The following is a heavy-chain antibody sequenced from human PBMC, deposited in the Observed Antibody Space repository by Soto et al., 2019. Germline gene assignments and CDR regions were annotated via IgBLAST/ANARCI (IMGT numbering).Heavy chain of an antibody. D-gene: IGHD6-19*01. Sequence: QVQLVQSGAEVRKPGSSVKVSCKASGGTFSRHAISWVRQAPGQGLEWMGGIIPIFGTANYAQKFQGRVTITADESTSTAYMELSSLRSEDTAVYYCAREASPVAGAQAYYYYGMDVWGQGTTVTVSS. CDR1: GGTFSRHA. J-gene: IGHJ6*02. V-gene: IGHV1-69*01. CDR3: AREASPVAGAQAYYYYGMDV. CDR2: IIPIFGTA.